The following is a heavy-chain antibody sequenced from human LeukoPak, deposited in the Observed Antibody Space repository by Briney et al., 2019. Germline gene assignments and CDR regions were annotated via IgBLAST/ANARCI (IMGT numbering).Heavy chain of an antibody. Sequence: GGSLRLSCAASGFIFSSYGMHWVRQAPGKGLEWVAFIRYDGRNKYYADSVKGRFTISRDNSKNTLYLQMNSLRAEDTAVYYCARGAARMVEMGTMISFAYWGQGTLVTVSS. CDR2: IRYDGRNK. CDR1: GFIFSSYG. D-gene: IGHD5-24*01. V-gene: IGHV3-30*02. J-gene: IGHJ4*02. CDR3: ARGAARMVEMGTMISFAY.